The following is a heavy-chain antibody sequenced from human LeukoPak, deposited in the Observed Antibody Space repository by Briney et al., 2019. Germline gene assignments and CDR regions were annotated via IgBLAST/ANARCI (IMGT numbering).Heavy chain of an antibody. CDR1: GGSFSGYY. V-gene: IGHV4-34*01. CDR2: INHSGST. D-gene: IGHD2-21*02. Sequence: PSETLSLTCAVYGGSFSGYYWSWIRQPPGKGLEWIGEINHSGSTNYNPSLKSRVTISVDKSKNQFSLKLSSVTAADTAVYYCARAIVVVTAIYNWFDPWGQGTLVTVSS. CDR3: ARAIVVVTAIYNWFDP. J-gene: IGHJ5*02.